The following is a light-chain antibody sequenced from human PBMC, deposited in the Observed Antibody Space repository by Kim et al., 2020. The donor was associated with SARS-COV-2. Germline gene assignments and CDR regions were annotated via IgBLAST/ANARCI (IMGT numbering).Light chain of an antibody. CDR1: QSISSD. CDR3: QQYYSYPWT. Sequence: EIEMTQSPSTLSVSPGERATLSCRASQSISSDLVWYQQKPGQAPRLLIYGASTMDTGIPARFSGSGSGTDFTLTISSLQPEDFAIYYCQQYYSYPWTFGQGTKVDIK. J-gene: IGKJ1*01. CDR2: GAS. V-gene: IGKV3-15*01.